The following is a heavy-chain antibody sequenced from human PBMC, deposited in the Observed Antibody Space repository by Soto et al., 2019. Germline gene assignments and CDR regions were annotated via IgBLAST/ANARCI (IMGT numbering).Heavy chain of an antibody. V-gene: IGHV3-30-3*01. CDR2: ISYDGSNK. CDR3: ARSSVAALYYFDY. D-gene: IGHD6-19*01. Sequence: GGSLRLSCAASGFTFSSYAMHWVRQAPGKGLEWVAVISYDGSNKYYADSVKGRFTISRDNSKNTLYLQMNSLRAEDTAVYYCARSSVAALYYFDYWGHGTLVTVSS. CDR1: GFTFSSYA. J-gene: IGHJ4*01.